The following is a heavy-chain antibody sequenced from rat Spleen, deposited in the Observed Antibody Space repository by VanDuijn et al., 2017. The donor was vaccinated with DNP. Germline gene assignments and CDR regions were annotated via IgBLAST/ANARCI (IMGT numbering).Heavy chain of an antibody. V-gene: IGHV5-25*01. D-gene: IGHD5-1*01. CDR1: GFIFSDYY. CDR3: ARGSGTYYWYFDF. Sequence: EVQLVESGGGLVQPGGSLKLSCAASGFIFSDYYMAWVRQAPGKGLEWVASITGSGGNTYHPDSVKGRFTISRDNAKNTLYLQMNSLRSEDTATYYCARGSGTYYWYFDFWGPGTMVTVSS. CDR2: ITGSGGNT. J-gene: IGHJ1*01.